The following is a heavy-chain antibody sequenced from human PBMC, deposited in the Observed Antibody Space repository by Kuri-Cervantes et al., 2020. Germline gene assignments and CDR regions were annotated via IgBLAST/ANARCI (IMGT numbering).Heavy chain of an antibody. CDR3: ARDPYSSGWYPYYYYGMDV. Sequence: SLKIPCPASGFTFSSYWMSWVRQAPGKGLEWVANIKQDGSEKYYVDSVKGRFTISRDNAKNSLYLQMNSLRAEDTAVYYCARDPYSSGWYPYYYYGMDVWGQGTTVTVYS. D-gene: IGHD6-19*01. CDR2: IKQDGSEK. J-gene: IGHJ6*01. V-gene: IGHV3-7*01. CDR1: GFTFSSYW.